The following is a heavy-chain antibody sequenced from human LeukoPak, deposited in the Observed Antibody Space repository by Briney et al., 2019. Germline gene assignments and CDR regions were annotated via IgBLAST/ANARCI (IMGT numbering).Heavy chain of an antibody. CDR1: GGSISSSSYY. CDR2: IFYSGST. Sequence: PSETLSLTCTVSGGSISSSSYYWGWIRQPPGKGLEWIGSIFYSGSTYYNPSLKSRVTISVDTSKNQFSLKLSSVTAADTAVYYCASQVNYDFWSGYSPPLDYWGQGTLVTVSS. V-gene: IGHV4-39*01. CDR3: ASQVNYDFWSGYSPPLDY. D-gene: IGHD3-3*01. J-gene: IGHJ4*02.